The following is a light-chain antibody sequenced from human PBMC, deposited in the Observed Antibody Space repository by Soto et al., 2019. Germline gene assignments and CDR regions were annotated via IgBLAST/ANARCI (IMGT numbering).Light chain of an antibody. V-gene: IGLV2-11*01. CDR3: CSYAGSYTGV. CDR2: DVS. CDR1: SSDVGGYNH. J-gene: IGLJ3*02. Sequence: QSALTQPRSVSGSPAQSVTISCTGTSSDVGGYNHVSWYQQHPGRAPKLMIYDVSKRPSGVPDRFSGSQSGNTASLTISGLQTEDEADYYCCSYAGSYTGVFGGGTKLTVL.